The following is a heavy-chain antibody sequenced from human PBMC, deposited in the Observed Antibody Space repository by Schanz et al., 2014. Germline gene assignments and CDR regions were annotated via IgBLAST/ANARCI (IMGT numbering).Heavy chain of an antibody. CDR2: INPNTDGT. CDR3: ARELRLEYYFDY. Sequence: QVQLVQSGAEVKKPGASAKVSCKASGYSFGGYYMQWVRQAPGQGLEWMGRINPNTDGTIYAQKFQGRVTMTRDTSISTAYMELSSLRSDDTAVYYCARELRLEYYFDYWGQGTQVTVSS. J-gene: IGHJ4*02. D-gene: IGHD4-17*01. CDR1: GYSFGGYY. V-gene: IGHV1-2*06.